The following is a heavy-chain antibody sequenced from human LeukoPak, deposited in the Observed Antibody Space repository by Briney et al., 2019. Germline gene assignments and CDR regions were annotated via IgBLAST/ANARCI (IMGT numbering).Heavy chain of an antibody. J-gene: IGHJ6*03. CDR2: IYYSGST. CDR1: GGSISSSSYY. V-gene: IGHV4-39*07. D-gene: IGHD2-2*01. Sequence: SETLSLTCTVSGGSISSSSYYWGWIRQPPGKGLEWIGSIYYSGSTYYNPSLKSRVTISVDTSKNQFSLKLSSVTAADTAVYYCARDGGDIVVVPAAIRRYYYYYMDVWGKGTTVTISS. CDR3: ARDGGDIVVVPAAIRRYYYYYMDV.